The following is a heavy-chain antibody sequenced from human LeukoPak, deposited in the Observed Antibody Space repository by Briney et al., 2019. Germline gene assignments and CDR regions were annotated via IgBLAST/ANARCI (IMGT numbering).Heavy chain of an antibody. CDR1: GFTFSSYG. D-gene: IGHD2-2*01. Sequence: PGGSLRLSCAASGFTFSSYGMSWVRQAPGKGLEWISGISGSGANTYYADSVKGRFTISRDNSKNMLYLQMNSLRAEDTAVYYCAGYCSTTSCYSSPNWFDPWGQGTLVTVSS. V-gene: IGHV3-23*01. CDR3: AGYCSTTSCYSSPNWFDP. CDR2: ISGSGANT. J-gene: IGHJ5*02.